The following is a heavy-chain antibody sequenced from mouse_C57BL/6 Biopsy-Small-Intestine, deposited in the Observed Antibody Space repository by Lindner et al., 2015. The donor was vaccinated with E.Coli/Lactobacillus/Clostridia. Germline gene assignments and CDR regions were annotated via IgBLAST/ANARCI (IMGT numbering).Heavy chain of an antibody. Sequence: VQLQESGGGLVEPGGSLKLSCAASGFTFSDYGMRWVRQAPEKGLEWVAYISTGSSTIYYADTVKGRFTISRDNAKNTLFLQMTSLRSEDTAMYYCVRGFDYWGQGTTLTVSS. J-gene: IGHJ2*01. V-gene: IGHV5-17*01. CDR1: GFTFSDYG. CDR2: ISTGSSTI. CDR3: VRGFDY.